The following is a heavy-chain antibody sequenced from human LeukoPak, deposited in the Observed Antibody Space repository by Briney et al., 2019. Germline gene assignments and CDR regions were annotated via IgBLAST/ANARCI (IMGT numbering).Heavy chain of an antibody. CDR1: GFTFSSYA. D-gene: IGHD3-22*01. J-gene: IGHJ4*02. Sequence: PGGSLRLSCAASGFTFSSYAMSWVRQAPGKGLEWVSVISGSGGSTYYADSVKGRFTISRDNSMNTLYLQMNSLRAEDTAVYYCAKDLRLIFYDSSGYPHWGQGTLVTVSS. CDR2: ISGSGGST. V-gene: IGHV3-23*01. CDR3: AKDLRLIFYDSSGYPH.